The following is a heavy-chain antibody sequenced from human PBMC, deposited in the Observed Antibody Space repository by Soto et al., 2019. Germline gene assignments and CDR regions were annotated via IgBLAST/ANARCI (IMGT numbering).Heavy chain of an antibody. D-gene: IGHD3-10*01. CDR2: IYYSGST. CDR3: AGQSVGPYGSGSYLDY. J-gene: IGHJ4*02. V-gene: IGHV4-59*08. Sequence: QVQLQESGPGLVKPSETLSLTCTVSGGSISSYYWSWIRQPPGKGLEWIGYIYYSGSTNYNPSLKSRVTISVDTSKNQFSLKLSSVTAADTAVYYCAGQSVGPYGSGSYLDYWGQGTLVTVSS. CDR1: GGSISSYY.